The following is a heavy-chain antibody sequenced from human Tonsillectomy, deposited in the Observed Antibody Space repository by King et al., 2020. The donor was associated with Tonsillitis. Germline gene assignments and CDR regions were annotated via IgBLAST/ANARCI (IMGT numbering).Heavy chain of an antibody. D-gene: IGHD6-19*01. J-gene: IGHJ4*02. CDR1: GFTFSGSA. V-gene: IGHV3-73*01. CDR3: TTNGRGYSSGWAFDY. Sequence: VQLVQSGGGLVQPGGSLKLSCAASGFTFSGSAMHWVRQASGKGLEWVGGIRSKANSYATAYAASVKGGFTISRDDSKNTAYLQMNSLKTEDTAVYYCTTNGRGYSSGWAFDYWGQGTLVTVSS. CDR2: IRSKANSYAT.